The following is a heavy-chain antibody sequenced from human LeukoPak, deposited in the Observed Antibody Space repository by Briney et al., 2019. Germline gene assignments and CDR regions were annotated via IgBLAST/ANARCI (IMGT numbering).Heavy chain of an antibody. CDR1: GFTFSSYG. D-gene: IGHD1-14*01. J-gene: IGHJ4*02. Sequence: GGSLRLSCAASGFTFSSYGMHWVRQAPGKGLEWVGRIKSKTDGGTTDYSAPVKGRFTISKDNSKNTLYLQMNSLKTEDTAVYYCTTDHKEPPIDYWGQGTLVTVSS. CDR3: TTDHKEPPIDY. V-gene: IGHV3-15*01. CDR2: IKSKTDGGTT.